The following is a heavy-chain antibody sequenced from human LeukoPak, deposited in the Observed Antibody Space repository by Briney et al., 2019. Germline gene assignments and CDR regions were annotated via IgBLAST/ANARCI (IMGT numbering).Heavy chain of an antibody. D-gene: IGHD5-24*01. CDR2: IYNRDNT. J-gene: IGHJ4*02. CDR1: GDSISNAYC. CDR3: ARGIDAYKVGNF. V-gene: IGHV4-38-2*02. Sequence: PSETLSLTCTVSGDSISNAYCWTWIRQPPGEVPEWIGTIYNRDNTYYTPSLASRVTISMDTSKNQLSLKMTSVTAADTAVYYCARGIDAYKVGNFWGQGALVTVSS.